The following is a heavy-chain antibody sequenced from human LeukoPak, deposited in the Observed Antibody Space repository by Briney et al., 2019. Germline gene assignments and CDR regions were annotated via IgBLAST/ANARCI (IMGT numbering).Heavy chain of an antibody. CDR3: AREGSYRSSTSSFDY. CDR1: GFTFRSYS. V-gene: IGHV3-21*01. Sequence: GGSLRLSCAASGFTFRSYSMNWVRQAPGKGLEWVSSISSSSSYIHYADSVEGRFTISRDNAKNSLYLQMNSLRAEDTAVYYCAREGSYRSSTSSFDYWGQGTLVTVSS. CDR2: ISSSSSYI. D-gene: IGHD2-2*01. J-gene: IGHJ4*02.